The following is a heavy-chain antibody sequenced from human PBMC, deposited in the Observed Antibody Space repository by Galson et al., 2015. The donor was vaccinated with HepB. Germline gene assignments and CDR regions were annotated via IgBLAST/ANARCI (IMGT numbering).Heavy chain of an antibody. D-gene: IGHD4/OR15-4a*01. CDR3: ATTKFGSGAYWTFDI. CDR1: GFTFKTHS. J-gene: IGHJ3*02. V-gene: IGHV3-21*01. Sequence: SLRLSCAASGFTFKTHSMNWVRQAPGKGLEWVSSISHTSDYVFYAESVKGRFTVSRDNAESSLYLQMSSLRAEDTAVYYCATTKFGSGAYWTFDIWGQGILVTVSS. CDR2: ISHTSDYV.